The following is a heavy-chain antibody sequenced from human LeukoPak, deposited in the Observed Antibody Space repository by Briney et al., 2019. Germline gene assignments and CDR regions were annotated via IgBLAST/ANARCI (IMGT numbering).Heavy chain of an antibody. V-gene: IGHV4-59*12. Sequence: PSETLSLTCTVSGGSISSYYWSWIRQPPGKGLEWIGYIYYSGSTNYNPSLKSRVTISVDTSKNQFSLKLSSVTAADTAVYYCARWANRNTVNDAFDIWGQGTMVTVSS. CDR2: IYYSGST. CDR3: ARWANRNTVNDAFDI. D-gene: IGHD1-14*01. CDR1: GGSISSYY. J-gene: IGHJ3*02.